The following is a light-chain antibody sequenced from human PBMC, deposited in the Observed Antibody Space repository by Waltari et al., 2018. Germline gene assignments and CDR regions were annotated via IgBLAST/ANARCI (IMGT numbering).Light chain of an antibody. CDR3: QQYYSTPPLT. CDR2: WAS. Sequence: DIVMTQSPDSLAVSLGEWATINCKSSQNVFYSPNNKNYLSWYQQKPGQPPRLLIYWASTRESGVPDRFSGSGSETDFTLTISSLQAEDVAVYYCQQYYSTPPLTFGGGTKVEIK. J-gene: IGKJ4*01. V-gene: IGKV4-1*01. CDR1: QNVFYSPNNKNY.